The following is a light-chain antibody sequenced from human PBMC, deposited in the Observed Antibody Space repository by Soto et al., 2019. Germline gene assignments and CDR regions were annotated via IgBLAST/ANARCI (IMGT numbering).Light chain of an antibody. CDR1: QSVSNNY. J-gene: IGKJ4*01. CDR3: QQYGRSPST. Sequence: IVLTQSPGTLSLSPGERATLSCRASQSVSNNYLAWYQQKPGQAPRLLIYGASSRATGIPDRFSGSGSGTDFTLTISRLEPEDFAVYYCQQYGRSPSTFGGGTKVEIK. V-gene: IGKV3-20*01. CDR2: GAS.